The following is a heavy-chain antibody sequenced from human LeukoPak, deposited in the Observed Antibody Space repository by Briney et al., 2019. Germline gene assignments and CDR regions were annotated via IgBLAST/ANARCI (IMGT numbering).Heavy chain of an antibody. J-gene: IGHJ4*02. Sequence: GGSLRLSCAASGFTFSSYAMHWVRQAPGKGLEWVAVISYDGSNKYYADSVKGRFTISRDNSKNTLYLQMNSLRAEDTAVYYCARDSGDYGDYVGYYFDYWGQGTLVTVSS. V-gene: IGHV3-30*04. CDR1: GFTFSSYA. CDR2: ISYDGSNK. CDR3: ARDSGDYGDYVGYYFDY. D-gene: IGHD4-17*01.